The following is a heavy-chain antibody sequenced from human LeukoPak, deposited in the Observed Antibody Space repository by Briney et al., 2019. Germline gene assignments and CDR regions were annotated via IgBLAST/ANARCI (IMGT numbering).Heavy chain of an antibody. Sequence: GGSLRLSCAAAGFTFKSYDMHWVRQAAGEGPEWVSAINTAGDTYYQGSVKGRFTISRENAKNSLYLQMNSLRAGDTAVYYCASGGRGSSWFGNWGQGTLVTVSS. J-gene: IGHJ4*02. V-gene: IGHV3-13*01. D-gene: IGHD6-13*01. CDR3: ASGGRGSSWFGN. CDR1: GFTFKSYD. CDR2: INTAGDT.